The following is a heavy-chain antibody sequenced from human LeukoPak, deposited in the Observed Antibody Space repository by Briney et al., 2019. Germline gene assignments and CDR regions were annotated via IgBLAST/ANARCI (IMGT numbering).Heavy chain of an antibody. Sequence: SVKVSCKASGGTFSSCAISWVRQAPGQGLEWIGGIIPIFGTANYAQKFQGRVTITADESTSTAYMELSSLRSEDTAVYYCASIRSGSYRNFDYWGQGTLVTVSS. CDR3: ASIRSGSYRNFDY. J-gene: IGHJ4*02. D-gene: IGHD1-26*01. CDR1: GGTFSSCA. V-gene: IGHV1-69*13. CDR2: IIPIFGTA.